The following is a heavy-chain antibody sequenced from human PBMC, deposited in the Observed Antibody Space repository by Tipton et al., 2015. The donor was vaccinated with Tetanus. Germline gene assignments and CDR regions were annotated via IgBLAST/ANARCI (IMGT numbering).Heavy chain of an antibody. D-gene: IGHD5-18*01. CDR3: ARDPLSGCSYGPFDY. V-gene: IGHV3-30-3*01. CDR2: ISYDGSNR. Sequence: SLRLSYAASGFTFSSYVIHWVRQAPGKGLEWLAVISYDGSNRYYADSVKGRFTISRDTSKNTLYLQMNSLRVEDTGVYYCARDPLSGCSYGPFDYWGQGSLVTVSS. CDR1: GFTFSSYV. J-gene: IGHJ4*02.